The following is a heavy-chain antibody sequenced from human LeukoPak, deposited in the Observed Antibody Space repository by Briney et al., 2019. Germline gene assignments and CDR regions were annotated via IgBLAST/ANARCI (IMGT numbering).Heavy chain of an antibody. J-gene: IGHJ6*03. CDR3: AKGSKLLVITRDHYIAV. Sequence: GGSLRLSCAASGFTFSSYGMRWVRQAPGKGLEWVAFIRHDGSNRYYADSVKGRFTISRDNSNNTMYLQMNSLRAVDTAVYFCAKGSKLLVITRDHYIAVWGKGTTVTISS. CDR2: IRHDGSNR. V-gene: IGHV3-30*02. D-gene: IGHD3-22*01. CDR1: GFTFSSYG.